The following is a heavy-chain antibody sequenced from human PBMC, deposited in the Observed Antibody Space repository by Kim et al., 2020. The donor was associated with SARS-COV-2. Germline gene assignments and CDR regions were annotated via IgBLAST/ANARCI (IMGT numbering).Heavy chain of an antibody. Sequence: GGSLRLSCAASGFDFGTHSMNWVRQAPGKGLEWVSSIGGASNYIYYADSVKGRFTISRDNAKNSLYLQMNSLRAEDTAVYYCARGGYCSITSCYFYYYALDVWDQGTTVTVSS. V-gene: IGHV3-21*01. J-gene: IGHJ6*02. CDR3: ARGGYCSITSCYFYYYALDV. CDR1: GFDFGTHS. CDR2: IGGASNYI. D-gene: IGHD2-2*01.